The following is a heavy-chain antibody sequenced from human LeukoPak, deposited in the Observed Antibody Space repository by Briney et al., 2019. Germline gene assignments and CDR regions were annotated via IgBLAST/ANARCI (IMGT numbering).Heavy chain of an antibody. CDR2: ISGSGGST. V-gene: IGHV3-23*01. Sequence: GGSLRLSCAASGFTFSSYGMSWVRQAPGKGLEWVSAISGSGGSTYYADSVKGRFTISRDNSKNTLYLQMNSLRAEDTAVYYCAKDVMITFGGVIDPPYYFDYWGQGTLVTVSS. CDR3: AKDVMITFGGVIDPPYYFDY. CDR1: GFTFSSYG. J-gene: IGHJ4*02. D-gene: IGHD3-16*02.